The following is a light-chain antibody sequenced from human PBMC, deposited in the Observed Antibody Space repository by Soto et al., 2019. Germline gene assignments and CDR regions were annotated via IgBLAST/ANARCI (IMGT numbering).Light chain of an antibody. J-gene: IGLJ2*01. CDR1: SSNIGAGYD. Sequence: QSVLTQPPSVSGAPGQRVTISCTGSSSNIGAGYDVHWYQQLPGTAPKLLIYGNSNRPSGVPDRFSGSKSGTSASLAITGLQAEDEADYYCQSYDSSLSDFGGGTKLTVL. CDR3: QSYDSSLSD. V-gene: IGLV1-40*01. CDR2: GNS.